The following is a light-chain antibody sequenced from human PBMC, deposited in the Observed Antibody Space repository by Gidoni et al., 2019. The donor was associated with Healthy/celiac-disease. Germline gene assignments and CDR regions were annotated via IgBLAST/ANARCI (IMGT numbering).Light chain of an antibody. CDR3: QQYYSYPWT. Sequence: AIRMTQSPSSLSASTGDRATITCRASQGISSYSAWYQQKPGKAPKLLMYAASTLQSGVPSRFGGSGSGTDFTLTISCLQSEDFATYYCQQYYSYPWTFGQGTKVEIK. CDR2: AAS. J-gene: IGKJ1*01. CDR1: QGISSY. V-gene: IGKV1-8*01.